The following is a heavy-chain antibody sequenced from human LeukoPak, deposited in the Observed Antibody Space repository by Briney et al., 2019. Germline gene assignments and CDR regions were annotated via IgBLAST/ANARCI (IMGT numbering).Heavy chain of an antibody. Sequence: PSQTLSLTCTVSGGSISSGDYYWSWIRQPPGKGLEWIGYIYYSGSTYYNPSLKSRVTISVDTSKNQFSLKLSSVTAADTAVYYCARGLDFWSGYIYYYYYGMDVWGQGTTVTVSS. CDR1: GGSISSGDYY. V-gene: IGHV4-30-4*01. CDR3: ARGLDFWSGYIYYYYYGMDV. J-gene: IGHJ6*02. CDR2: IYYSGST. D-gene: IGHD3-3*01.